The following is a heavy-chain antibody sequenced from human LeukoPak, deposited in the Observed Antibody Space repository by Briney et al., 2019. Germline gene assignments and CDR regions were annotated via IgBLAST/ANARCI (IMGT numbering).Heavy chain of an antibody. CDR1: GGSFSGYH. J-gene: IGHJ6*02. CDR3: ARLRLWGGMDV. CDR2: INHSGST. Sequence: SETLSLTCAVYGGSFSGYHWSWIRQPPGKGLEWIGEINHSGSTNYNPSLKSRVTISVDTSKNQFSLKLSSVTAADTAVYYCARLRLWGGMDVWGQGTTVTVSS. V-gene: IGHV4-34*01. D-gene: IGHD4/OR15-4a*01.